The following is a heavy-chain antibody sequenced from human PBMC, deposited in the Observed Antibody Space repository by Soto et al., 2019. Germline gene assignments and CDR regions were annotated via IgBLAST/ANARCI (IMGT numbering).Heavy chain of an antibody. Sequence: GGSLRLSCAASGFTFSSYGMHWVRQAPGKGLEWVAVISYDGSNKYYADSVKGRFTISRDNSKNTLYLQVNSLRAEDTAVYYCAKDREYSSSWPYFDYWGQGTLVTVSS. J-gene: IGHJ4*02. CDR2: ISYDGSNK. V-gene: IGHV3-30*18. CDR3: AKDREYSSSWPYFDY. CDR1: GFTFSSYG. D-gene: IGHD6-13*01.